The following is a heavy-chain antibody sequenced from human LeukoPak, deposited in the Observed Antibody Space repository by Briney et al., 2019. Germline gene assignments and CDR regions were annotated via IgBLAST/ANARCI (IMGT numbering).Heavy chain of an antibody. CDR2: ISLDGATT. V-gene: IGHV3-23*01. CDR3: VKDHGWLLYS. CDR1: GFTFSSYA. J-gene: IGHJ4*02. D-gene: IGHD3-9*01. Sequence: PGGSLRLSCAASGFTFSSYAMSWVRQAPGKGLEWVSGISLDGATTYHAGSVEGRFTISRDNSKNTLYLQMNSLRADDTAVYYCVKDHGWLLYSWGQGTLVTVSS.